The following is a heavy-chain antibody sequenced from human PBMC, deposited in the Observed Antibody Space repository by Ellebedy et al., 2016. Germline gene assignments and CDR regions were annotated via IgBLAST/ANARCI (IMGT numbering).Heavy chain of an antibody. J-gene: IGHJ5*02. D-gene: IGHD3-10*01. Sequence: SLKISXAASGFTFDDYAMHWVRQAPGKGLEWVSGISWNSGSIGYADSVKGRFTISRDNAKNSLYLQMNSLRAEDTALYYCAKAGGYYGSGSYAWFDPWGQGTLVTVSS. CDR1: GFTFDDYA. CDR2: ISWNSGSI. V-gene: IGHV3-9*01. CDR3: AKAGGYYGSGSYAWFDP.